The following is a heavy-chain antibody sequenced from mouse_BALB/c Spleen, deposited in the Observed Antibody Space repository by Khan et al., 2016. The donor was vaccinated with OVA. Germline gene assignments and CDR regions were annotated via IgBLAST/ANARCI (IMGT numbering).Heavy chain of an antibody. CDR1: GYTFTNNG. D-gene: IGHD2-14*01. CDR3: ARVGYAGTMDY. Sequence: QIQLVQSGPELKKPGETVKISCKASGYTFTNNGMNWVKLNPGKGLKWMGWINTYTGEPTYVDDFKGRFAFSLETSATTAYLQINNLKNEDTATYFCARVGYAGTMDYWGQGTSVTVSS. V-gene: IGHV9-3-1*01. CDR2: INTYTGEP. J-gene: IGHJ4*01.